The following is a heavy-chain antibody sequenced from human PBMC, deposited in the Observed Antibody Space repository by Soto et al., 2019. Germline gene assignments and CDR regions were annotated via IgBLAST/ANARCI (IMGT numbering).Heavy chain of an antibody. D-gene: IGHD1-26*01. J-gene: IGHJ6*02. Sequence: QVQLVQSGAEVKKPGASVKVSCKASGYTFTSYAMHWVRQAPGQRLEWMGWINAGNGNTKYSQKFQGRVTITRDTSASTAYMELSSLRSEDTAVYYCARGPSMVGATETYYYYGMDVWGQGTTVTVSS. V-gene: IGHV1-3*01. CDR1: GYTFTSYA. CDR3: ARGPSMVGATETYYYYGMDV. CDR2: INAGNGNT.